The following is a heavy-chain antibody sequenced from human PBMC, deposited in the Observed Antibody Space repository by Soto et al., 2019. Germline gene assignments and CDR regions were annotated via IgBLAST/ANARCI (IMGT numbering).Heavy chain of an antibody. J-gene: IGHJ2*01. Sequence: SVTLSLTCTVSNGSIGSYYWRWIRQPPGKGLEWIGYIYYSGSTKYNPSLNSRVTISLDTSKTQVSLRLISVTTADSAVYYCARILSYGGSPDLRSPHPWRCGTLVT. V-gene: IGHV4-59*01. CDR2: IYYSGST. CDR1: NGSIGSYY. CDR3: ARILSYGGSPDLRSPHP. D-gene: IGHD2-15*01.